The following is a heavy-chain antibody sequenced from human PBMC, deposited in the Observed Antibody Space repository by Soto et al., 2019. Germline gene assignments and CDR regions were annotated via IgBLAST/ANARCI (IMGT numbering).Heavy chain of an antibody. J-gene: IGHJ6*02. CDR3: AMVDVYVTPSPQDV. V-gene: IGHV1-18*01. CDR2: INTYNGNT. D-gene: IGHD3-16*01. CDR1: GYTFTRYG. Sequence: QVQLVQSGAEVKNPGASVKVSCKASGYTFTRYGIGWARQAPGQGVEWMGWINTYNGNTNYAQNVQGRVTLTTDTATSTAYMELRCLRSNDTAIYYCAMVDVYVTPSPQDVWGQGTTVIVSS.